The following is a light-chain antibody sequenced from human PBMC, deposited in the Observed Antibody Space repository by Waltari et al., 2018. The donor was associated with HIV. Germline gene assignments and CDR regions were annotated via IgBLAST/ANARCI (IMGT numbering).Light chain of an antibody. CDR3: SSYAGSNNVL. CDR1: SSDVGGYNS. V-gene: IGLV2-8*01. CDR2: EVT. Sequence: QSALTQPPSASGSPGQSVAISCTGTSSDVGGYNSVSCYQQHPGKAPKLMIYEVTKRPSGVPDRFSGSKSGNTASLTVSGLQAEDEADYYCSSYAGSNNVLFGGGTKLTVL. J-gene: IGLJ2*01.